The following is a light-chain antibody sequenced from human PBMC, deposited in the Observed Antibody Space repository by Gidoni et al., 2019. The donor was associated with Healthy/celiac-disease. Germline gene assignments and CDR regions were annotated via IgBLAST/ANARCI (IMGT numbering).Light chain of an antibody. J-gene: IGLJ3*02. V-gene: IGLV3-21*02. CDR3: QVWDSSSDLWV. CDR2: DDS. CDR1: NIGSKS. Sequence: SYVLTPHPSVSVAPGQTARITCGGNNIGSKSGHWYEQKPGQAPVLVVYDDSDRPSGIPERFSGSNSGNTATLTISRVEAGDEADYYCQVWDSSSDLWVFGGGTKLTVL.